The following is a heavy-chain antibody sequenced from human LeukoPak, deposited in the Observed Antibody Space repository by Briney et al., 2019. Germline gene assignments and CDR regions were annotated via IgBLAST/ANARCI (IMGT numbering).Heavy chain of an antibody. CDR2: IYTSGST. J-gene: IGHJ6*03. Sequence: SETLSLTCTVSGGSISSYYWSWIRQPAGKGLEWIGLIYTSGSTNYNPSLKSRVTISVDTSKNQFSLKLSSVTAADTAVYYCARVRNGRVSYYYYYYMDVWGKGTTVTVSS. D-gene: IGHD6-6*01. V-gene: IGHV4-4*07. CDR1: GGSISSYY. CDR3: ARVRNGRVSYYYYYYMDV.